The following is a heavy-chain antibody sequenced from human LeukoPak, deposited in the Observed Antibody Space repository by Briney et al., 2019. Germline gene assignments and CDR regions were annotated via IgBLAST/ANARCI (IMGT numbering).Heavy chain of an antibody. Sequence: ASVKVSCKASGGTFSTYVISWVRQAPGQGLEWMGWISAYNGNTNYAQKLQGRVTMTTDTSTSTAYMELRSLRSDDTAVYYCARDPPQLLRDFWSGYYTGRGPYFDYWGQGTLVTVSS. D-gene: IGHD3-3*01. J-gene: IGHJ4*02. CDR1: GGTFSTYV. V-gene: IGHV1-18*01. CDR2: ISAYNGNT. CDR3: ARDPPQLLRDFWSGYYTGRGPYFDY.